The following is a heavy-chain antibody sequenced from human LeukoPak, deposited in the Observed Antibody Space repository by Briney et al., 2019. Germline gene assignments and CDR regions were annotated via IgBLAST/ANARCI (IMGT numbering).Heavy chain of an antibody. Sequence: QAGGSLRLSCQASGFVFENYYMYWIRQAPGKGLEWVAHLRQDGNNKIYADSLKGRFTISRNNSEKTLFLQMNSLRPEDTAVYYCARDAAMTYRGYFDIWGRGTLVTVSS. CDR1: GFVFENYY. CDR2: LRQDGNNK. J-gene: IGHJ2*01. CDR3: ARDAAMTYRGYFDI. V-gene: IGHV3-30*02. D-gene: IGHD3-16*02.